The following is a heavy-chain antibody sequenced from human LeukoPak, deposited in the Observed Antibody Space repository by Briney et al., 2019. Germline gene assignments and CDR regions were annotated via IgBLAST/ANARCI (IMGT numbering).Heavy chain of an antibody. CDR2: MNPNSGNT. Sequence: GASVKVSCKASGYTFTSYDINWVRQATGQGLEWMGWMNPNSGNTGYAQKFQGRVTMTRNTSISTAYMELSSLRSEDTAVYYCARGVVYCSGGSCYGWFDPWGQGTLVTVSS. CDR1: GYTFTSYD. J-gene: IGHJ5*02. D-gene: IGHD2-15*01. V-gene: IGHV1-8*01. CDR3: ARGVVYCSGGSCYGWFDP.